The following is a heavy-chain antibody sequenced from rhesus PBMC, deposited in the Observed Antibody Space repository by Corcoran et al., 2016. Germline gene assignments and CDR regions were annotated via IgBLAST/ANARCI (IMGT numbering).Heavy chain of an antibody. V-gene: IGHV3-100*02. D-gene: IGHD5-36*01. CDR1: GFTFSNYE. CDR2: ISESGDTT. Sequence: DVQLVESGGGLVKPGGSLRLSCVASGFTFSNYEMHWVRQAPGKGLEWVSVISESGDTTNYADSGKGLFTISRDNAKNSLFLQMNSLRVDDTAVYYCTGYTQVGSWGQGVLVTVSS. CDR3: TGYTQVGS. J-gene: IGHJ4*01.